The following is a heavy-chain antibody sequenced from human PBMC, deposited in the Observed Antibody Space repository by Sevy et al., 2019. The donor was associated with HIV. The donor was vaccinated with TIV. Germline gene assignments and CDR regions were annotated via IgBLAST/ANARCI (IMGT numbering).Heavy chain of an antibody. D-gene: IGHD6-19*01. CDR2: ISSSSDYI. Sequence: GWSLRLSCAASGFTFRYYSMNWVRQAPGKGLEWVSSISSSSDYIYYADSVKGRFTISRDNAKNSLYLQMNSLRAEDTAVYYCARDRGSGSSSPSYYMDVWGKGTTVTVSS. V-gene: IGHV3-21*01. CDR1: GFTFRYYS. J-gene: IGHJ6*03. CDR3: ARDRGSGSSSPSYYMDV.